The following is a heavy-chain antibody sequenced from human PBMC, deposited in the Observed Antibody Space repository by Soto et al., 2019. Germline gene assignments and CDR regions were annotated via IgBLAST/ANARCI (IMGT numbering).Heavy chain of an antibody. D-gene: IGHD3-22*01. CDR2: IYHSGST. CDR3: ARGSYDSSGYYYFDY. CDR1: GGSISSGGYS. J-gene: IGHJ4*02. V-gene: IGHV4-30-2*01. Sequence: QLQLQESGSGLVKPSQTLSLTCAVSGGSISSGGYSWSWIRQPPGKGLEWIGYIYHSGSTYYNPSLKSRVTISVDRSKNQFSRKLSSVTAADTAVYYCARGSYDSSGYYYFDYWGQGTLVTVSS.